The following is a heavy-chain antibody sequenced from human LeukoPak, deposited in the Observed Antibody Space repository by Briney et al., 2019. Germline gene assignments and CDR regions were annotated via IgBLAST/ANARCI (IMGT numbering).Heavy chain of an antibody. CDR3: ARGLRYSGSIDY. Sequence: SETLSLTCAVYGGSFSGYYWSWIRQPPGKGLEWIGEINHSGSTNYNPSLKSRVTISVDTSKNQFPLKLSSVTAADTAVYYCARGLRYSGSIDYWGQGTLVTVSS. V-gene: IGHV4-34*01. CDR2: INHSGST. J-gene: IGHJ4*02. D-gene: IGHD5-12*01. CDR1: GGSFSGYY.